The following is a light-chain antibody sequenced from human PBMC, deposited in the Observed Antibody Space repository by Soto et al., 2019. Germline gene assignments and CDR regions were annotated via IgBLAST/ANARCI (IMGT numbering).Light chain of an antibody. J-gene: IGKJ1*01. CDR3: QQYGSPGT. CDR2: GAS. CDR1: QSVRTY. V-gene: IGKV3-20*01. Sequence: EILVRPSPLTLSLSPGASATLSCRASQSVRTYLAWYQQKPGQAPRLLIYGASNRATGIPDRFSGSGSGTDFTLTISRLEPEDFAVYYCQQYGSPGTFGQGTKVDIK.